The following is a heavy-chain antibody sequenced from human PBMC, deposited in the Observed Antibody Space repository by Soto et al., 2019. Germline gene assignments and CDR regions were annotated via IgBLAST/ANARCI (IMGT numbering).Heavy chain of an antibody. CDR2: ISGSGGST. CDR1: GFTFSSYA. D-gene: IGHD3-3*01. Sequence: GGSLRLSCAASGFTFSSYAMSWVRQAPGKGLEWVSAISGSGGSTYYADSVKGRFTISRDNSKNTLYLQMNSLRAEDTAVYYCAKERVLRFLEWLDGDHDAFDIWGQGTMVTVSS. J-gene: IGHJ3*02. CDR3: AKERVLRFLEWLDGDHDAFDI. V-gene: IGHV3-23*01.